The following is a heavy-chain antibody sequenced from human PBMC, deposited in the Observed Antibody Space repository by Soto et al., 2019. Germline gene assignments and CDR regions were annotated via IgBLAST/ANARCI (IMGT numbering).Heavy chain of an antibody. CDR3: VREDGIVGANSAFDY. D-gene: IGHD1-26*01. V-gene: IGHV3-21*01. Sequence: EVQVVESGGDLVKPGGSLRLSCASSGFTFSTYTMNWVRQAPGKGLEWVSSINGRGNYIYYADSVKGRFTISRDNAKNSWYLQMDRLRAEDTALYYCVREDGIVGANSAFDYWAWEPWSPSPQ. CDR2: INGRGNYI. CDR1: GFTFSTYT. J-gene: IGHJ4*02.